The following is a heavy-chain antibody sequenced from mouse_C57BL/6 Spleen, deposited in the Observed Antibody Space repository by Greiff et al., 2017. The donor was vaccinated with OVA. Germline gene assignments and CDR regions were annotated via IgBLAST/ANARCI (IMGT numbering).Heavy chain of an antibody. D-gene: IGHD2-2*01. CDR2: IYPRSGNT. J-gene: IGHJ2*01. CDR1: GYTFTSYG. V-gene: IGHV1-81*01. Sequence: VQLQQSGAELARPGASVKLSCKASGYTFTSYGISWVKQRTGQGLEWIGEIYPRSGNTYYNEKFKGKATLTADKSSSTAYMELRSLTSEDSAVYFCAREGSTMVTTGDFDYWGQGTTLTVSS. CDR3: AREGSTMVTTGDFDY.